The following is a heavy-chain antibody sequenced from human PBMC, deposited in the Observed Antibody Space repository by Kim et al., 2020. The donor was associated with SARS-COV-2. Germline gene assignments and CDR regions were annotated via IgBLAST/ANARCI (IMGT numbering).Heavy chain of an antibody. D-gene: IGHD3-10*01. CDR2: INAGNGNT. V-gene: IGHV1-3*01. CDR3: ARSLWFGEYYYYYGMDV. CDR1: GYTFTSYA. J-gene: IGHJ6*02. Sequence: ASVKVSCKASGYTFTSYAMHWVRQAPGQRLEWMGWINAGNGNTKYSQKFQGRVTITRDTSASTAYMELSSLRSEDTAVYYCARSLWFGEYYYYYGMDVWGQGTTVTVSS.